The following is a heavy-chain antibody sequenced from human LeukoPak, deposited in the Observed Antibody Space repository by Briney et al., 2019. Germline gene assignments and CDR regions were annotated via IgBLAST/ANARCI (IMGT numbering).Heavy chain of an antibody. D-gene: IGHD5-24*01. J-gene: IGHJ4*02. CDR1: GGSISSYY. Sequence: SETLSLTCTVSGGSISSYYWSWIRQPPGKGLEWIGYIYYSGSTNYNPSLKRRVTISVDTSKNQFSLKLSCVTAADTAVYYCARAEGIRDGYNYWGQGTLVTVSS. CDR2: IYYSGST. V-gene: IGHV4-59*01. CDR3: ARAEGIRDGYNY.